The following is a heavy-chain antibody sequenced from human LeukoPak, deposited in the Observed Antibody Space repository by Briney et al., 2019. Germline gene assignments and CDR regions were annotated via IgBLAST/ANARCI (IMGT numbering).Heavy chain of an antibody. J-gene: IGHJ4*02. Sequence: KPSETLSLTCTVSGGSISSYYWSWIRQPPGKGLEWIGYIYYSGSTNYNPSLKSRVTISVDTSKNQFSLKLSSVTAADTAVYYCARGGVGWPYYFDYWGQGTLVTASS. CDR3: ARGGVGWPYYFDY. CDR1: GGSISSYY. D-gene: IGHD2-15*01. CDR2: IYYSGST. V-gene: IGHV4-59*01.